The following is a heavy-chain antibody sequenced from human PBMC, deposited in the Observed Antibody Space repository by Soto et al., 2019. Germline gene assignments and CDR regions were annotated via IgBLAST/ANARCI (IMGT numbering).Heavy chain of an antibody. D-gene: IGHD6-13*01. V-gene: IGHV5-51*01. CDR2: IYPGDSDT. CDR3: ARAQGYSSSWYSTGYYYYGMDV. Sequence: ESLKISCKGSGYSFTSYWICWVRQMPGKGLEWMGIIYPGDSDTRYSPSFQGQVTISADKSISTAYLQWSSLKASDTAMYYCARAQGYSSSWYSTGYYYYGMDVWGQGTTVTVSS. CDR1: GYSFTSYW. J-gene: IGHJ6*02.